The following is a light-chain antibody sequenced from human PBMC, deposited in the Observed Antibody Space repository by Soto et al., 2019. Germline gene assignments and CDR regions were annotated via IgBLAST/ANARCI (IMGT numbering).Light chain of an antibody. CDR1: QGITSY. J-gene: IGKJ3*01. CDR2: GAS. V-gene: IGKV1-16*01. CDR3: QHYSTYPLA. Sequence: DIQMTQSPSAVSASVGDRVTITCRASQGITSYLAWFQQKPGKAPKSLVFGASSLQSGVPSRFSGSGSGTEFSLTINSLQPEDSGTYFCQHYSTYPLAFGPGTKVEIK.